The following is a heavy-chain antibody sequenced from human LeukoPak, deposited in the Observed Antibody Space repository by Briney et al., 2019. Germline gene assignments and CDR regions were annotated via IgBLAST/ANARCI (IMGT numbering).Heavy chain of an antibody. Sequence: PGGSVRLSCAASGFTFSSYAMRWVRQAPGKGLEGVSAISGSGGSTYYADSLKGRFTNSRDNSKNTLYLQMNSLRAEDTAVYYCAKDQCSGGSCYTLDYYFDYWGQGTLVTVSS. CDR1: GFTFSSYA. CDR2: ISGSGGST. J-gene: IGHJ4*02. CDR3: AKDQCSGGSCYTLDYYFDY. D-gene: IGHD2-15*01. V-gene: IGHV3-23*01.